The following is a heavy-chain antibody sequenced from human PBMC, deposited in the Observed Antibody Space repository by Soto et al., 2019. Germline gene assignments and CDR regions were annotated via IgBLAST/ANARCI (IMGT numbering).Heavy chain of an antibody. J-gene: IGHJ5*02. V-gene: IGHV3-21*01. Sequence: PGGSLRLSCAASGFTFSSYSMNWVRQAPGKGLEWVSSISSSSSYIYYADSVKGRFTISRDNAKNSLYLQMNSLRAEDTAVYYCARDRLVDTAMGPLDPWAQGTLVTVS. CDR3: ARDRLVDTAMGPLDP. D-gene: IGHD5-18*01. CDR1: GFTFSSYS. CDR2: ISSSSSYI.